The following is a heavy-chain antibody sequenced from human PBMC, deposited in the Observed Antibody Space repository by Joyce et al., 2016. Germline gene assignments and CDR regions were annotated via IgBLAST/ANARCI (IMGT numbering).Heavy chain of an antibody. CDR2: ISRDNTYI. CDR1: GFIFSSDI. J-gene: IGHJ4*02. V-gene: IGHV3-21*01. CDR3: ARDVLTTVTKAYGY. D-gene: IGHD4-11*01. Sequence: EVQLVESGGGLVKPGESLRLSCTASGFIFSSDIMTWVRQAPGKGMEWVSSISRDNTYIFHADSVKGRFTISRDNARNSLYLQMNSLRAEDTAVYYCARDVLTTVTKAYGYWGQGTLVAVSS.